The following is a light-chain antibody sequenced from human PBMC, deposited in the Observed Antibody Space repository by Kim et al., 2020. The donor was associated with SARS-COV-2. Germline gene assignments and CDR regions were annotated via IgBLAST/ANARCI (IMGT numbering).Light chain of an antibody. CDR2: FDS. CDR3: QVWASSSDHGI. CDR1: NIGSKS. J-gene: IGLJ2*01. V-gene: IGLV3-21*04. Sequence: SYELTQPPSVSVAPGKTARITCGGNNIGSKSVHWYQQKPGQAPVLVIYFDSDRPSGIPERFSGSNSGNTATLTISRVEAGDEADYYCQVWASSSDHGIFG.